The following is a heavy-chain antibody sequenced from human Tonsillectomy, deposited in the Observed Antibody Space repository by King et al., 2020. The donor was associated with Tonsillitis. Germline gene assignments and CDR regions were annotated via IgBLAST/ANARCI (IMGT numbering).Heavy chain of an antibody. CDR3: ARDDSYNPSNAFDI. CDR2: FDPNSGAT. V-gene: IGHV1-2*02. Sequence: QLVQSGAEVKMPGASLRVSCTASGYTFIDYHIHWVRQAPGQGLEWMGWFDPNSGATRYAQNFQGRVTMTGDSSFSTADMELSSLRSDDTAIYYCARDDSYNPSNAFDIWGQGTMVTVTS. CDR1: GYTFIDYH. D-gene: IGHD1-1*01. J-gene: IGHJ3*02.